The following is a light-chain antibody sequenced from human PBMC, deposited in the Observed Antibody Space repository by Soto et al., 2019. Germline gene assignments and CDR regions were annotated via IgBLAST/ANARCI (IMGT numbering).Light chain of an antibody. CDR2: GAS. CDR3: QQYNKWPRT. J-gene: IGKJ1*01. V-gene: IGKV3-15*01. Sequence: EIVMTQSPATLSVSPGERATLPCRASQSVNINLAWYQQKPGQAPRLLIFGASSRANGIPARFSGSGSGTEFTLTIRNMQTEAFAVYYCQQYNKWPRTFGQGTKVDIK. CDR1: QSVNIN.